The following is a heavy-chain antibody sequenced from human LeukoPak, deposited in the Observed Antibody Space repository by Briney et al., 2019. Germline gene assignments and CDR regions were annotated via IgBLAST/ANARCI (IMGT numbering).Heavy chain of an antibody. CDR1: GGSISSSSYY. CDR3: ASVDFEFGELRAFYMDV. D-gene: IGHD3-10*01. CDR2: IYYSGST. J-gene: IGHJ6*03. Sequence: SGTLSLTCTVSGGSISSSSYYWGWIRQPPGKGLEWIGSIYYSGSTYYNPSLKSRVTISVDTSKNQFSLKLSSVTAADTAVYYCASVDFEFGELRAFYMDVWGKGTTVTVSS. V-gene: IGHV4-39*07.